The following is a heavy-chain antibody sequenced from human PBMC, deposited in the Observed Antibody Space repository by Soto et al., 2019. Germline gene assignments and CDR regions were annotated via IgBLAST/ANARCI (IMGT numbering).Heavy chain of an antibody. D-gene: IGHD3-9*01. J-gene: IGHJ4*02. CDR2: INHSGST. Sequence: PSETLSLTRAVYGGSFIGYYCSWIRRHPGKGLEWIGEINHSGSTNYNPSLKSRVTISLDKSRSQFSLKLNSVTAADSAVYFCARLEGLATISYYFDFWGPGALVTVSS. CDR3: ARLEGLATISYYFDF. CDR1: GGSFIGYY. V-gene: IGHV4-34*01.